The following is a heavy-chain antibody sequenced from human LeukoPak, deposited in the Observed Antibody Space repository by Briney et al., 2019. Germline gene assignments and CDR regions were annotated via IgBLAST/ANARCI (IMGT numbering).Heavy chain of an antibody. J-gene: IGHJ5*02. D-gene: IGHD2-15*01. CDR2: INHRGRT. Sequence: SETLSLTCVVYGGSFSGYYWTWIRQPPGKGLEWIGEINHRGRTNYNPSLKSRVTMSVDTSKNQFSLKLSSVTAADTAVYYCARPLGYCSDSRCPQSWFDPWGQGTLVTVSS. CDR1: GGSFSGYY. CDR3: ARPLGYCSDSRCPQSWFDP. V-gene: IGHV4-34*01.